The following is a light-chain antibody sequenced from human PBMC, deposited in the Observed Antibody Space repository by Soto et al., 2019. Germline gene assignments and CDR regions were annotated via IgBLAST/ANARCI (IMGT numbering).Light chain of an antibody. CDR2: AAS. CDR1: QSISTY. V-gene: IGKV1-39*01. J-gene: IGKJ2*01. Sequence: DIQMTQSPSSLSASVGDRVTITCRASQSISTYLNWYQQKPGKAPKLLIYAASSLQSGVPSRFSGSGSGTDFTLTIGSLQPEEFAVYHWQQSYCIPHTFGQGAKLEIK. CDR3: QQSYCIPHT.